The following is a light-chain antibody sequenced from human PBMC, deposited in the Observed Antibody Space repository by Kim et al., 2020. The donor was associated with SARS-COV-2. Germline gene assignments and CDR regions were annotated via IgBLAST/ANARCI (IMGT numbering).Light chain of an antibody. CDR1: QSVSSN. J-gene: IGKJ1*01. Sequence: EIVMTQSPATLSVSPGERATLSCRASQSVSSNLAWYQQKPGQAPRLLIYGASTRATGIPDRFSGSGSGTEFTLTISSLQSEDFAVYYCQHYNNWPAWTFGQGTKVDIK. CDR3: QHYNNWPAWT. CDR2: GAS. V-gene: IGKV3-15*01.